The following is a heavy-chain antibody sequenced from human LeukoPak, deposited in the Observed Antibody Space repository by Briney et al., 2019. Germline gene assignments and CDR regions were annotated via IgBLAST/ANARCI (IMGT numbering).Heavy chain of an antibody. Sequence: PGRSLRLSCAASGFTFDDYAMHWVRQAPGKGLEWVSGISWNSNSIGYADSVKGRFTLSRDNAKNSLYLQMNSLRTEDTALYYCAKVMYSSGWSNFDYWGQGTLVTVSS. CDR2: ISWNSNSI. J-gene: IGHJ4*02. CDR3: AKVMYSSGWSNFDY. D-gene: IGHD6-19*01. V-gene: IGHV3-9*01. CDR1: GFTFDDYA.